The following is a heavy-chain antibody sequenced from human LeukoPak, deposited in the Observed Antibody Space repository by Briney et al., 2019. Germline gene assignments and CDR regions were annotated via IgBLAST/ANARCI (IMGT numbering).Heavy chain of an antibody. V-gene: IGHV3-20*04. CDR2: IKWNGGST. CDR1: GFTFEGYD. D-gene: IGHD3-3*01. Sequence: GGSLRLSCAASGFTFEGYDMNWVRQAPGKGLEWVSGIKWNGGSTGYADSVRGRFTISRDNAKNSLYLQMNSLRAEDTALYYCARDRNDYDFWSGYSMSYFDYWGQGTLVTVSS. J-gene: IGHJ4*02. CDR3: ARDRNDYDFWSGYSMSYFDY.